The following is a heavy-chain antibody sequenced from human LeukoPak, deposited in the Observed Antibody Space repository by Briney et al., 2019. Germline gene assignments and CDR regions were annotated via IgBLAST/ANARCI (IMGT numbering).Heavy chain of an antibody. V-gene: IGHV3-48*03. CDR3: ARRRDDILSYSYDYYMDV. J-gene: IGHJ6*03. Sequence: PGGSLRLSCAAPGFTFSIFGMNWVRQAPGKGLEGVAYIGSSSSTIYYADSVKGRFTISRDNAKKSLSLQMSSLRAEDTAVYYCARRRDDILSYSYDYYMDVWGKGTTVTVSS. CDR1: GFTFSIFG. CDR2: IGSSSSTI. D-gene: IGHD3-9*01.